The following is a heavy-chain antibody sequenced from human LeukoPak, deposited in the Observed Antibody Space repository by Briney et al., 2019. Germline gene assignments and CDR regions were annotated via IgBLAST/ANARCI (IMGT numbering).Heavy chain of an antibody. CDR2: IYYSGST. Sequence: SETLSLTCTVSGGSISSYYWSWIRQPPGKGLEWIGYIYYSGSTNYNPSLKSRVTISVDTSKNQFSLKLSSVTAADTAVYYCARYYRVGNWFDPWGQGTLVTVSS. CDR1: GGSISSYY. J-gene: IGHJ5*02. CDR3: ARYYRVGNWFDP. V-gene: IGHV4-59*01. D-gene: IGHD1-26*01.